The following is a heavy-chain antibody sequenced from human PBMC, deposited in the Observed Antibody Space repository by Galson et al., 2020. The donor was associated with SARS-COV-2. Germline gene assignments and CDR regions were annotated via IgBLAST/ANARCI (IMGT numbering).Heavy chain of an antibody. CDR3: ARTERPGGFDY. V-gene: IGHV4-59*13. D-gene: IGHD1-1*01. J-gene: IGHJ4*02. CDR1: GGSISSYY. CDR2: IYYSGST. Sequence: SETLSLTCTVSGGSISSYYWSWIRQPPGKGLEWIGYIYYSGSTNYNPSLKSRVTISVDTSKNQFSLKLSSVTAADTPVYYCARTERPGGFDYWGQGTLVTVSS.